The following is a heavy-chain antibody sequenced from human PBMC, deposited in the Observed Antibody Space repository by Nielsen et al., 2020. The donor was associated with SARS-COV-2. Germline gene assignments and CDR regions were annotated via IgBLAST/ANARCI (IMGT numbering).Heavy chain of an antibody. CDR2: IYHRGST. CDR1: GGSISSNNW. Sequence: SETLSLTCAVSGGSISSNNWWSWVRQTPGKGLEWIGEIYHRGSTNYSPSFQGQVTISADKSISTAYLQWSSLKASDTAMYYCARHGDYGGNTLDYWGQGTLVTVSS. CDR3: ARHGDYGGNTLDY. V-gene: IGHV4-4*02. D-gene: IGHD4-23*01. J-gene: IGHJ4*02.